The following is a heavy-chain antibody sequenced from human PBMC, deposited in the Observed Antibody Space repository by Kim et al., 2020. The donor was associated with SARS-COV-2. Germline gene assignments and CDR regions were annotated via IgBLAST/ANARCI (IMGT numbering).Heavy chain of an antibody. D-gene: IGHD6-6*01. J-gene: IGHJ6*02. V-gene: IGHV4-61*01. CDR1: GGSVSSGSYY. CDR3: ARGAISGSSGGGYYYYGMDV. Sequence: SETLSLTCTVSGGSVSSGSYYWSWIRQPPGKGLEWIGYIYYSGSTNYNPSLKSRVTISVDTSKNQFSLKLSSVTAADTAVYYCARGAISGSSGGGYYYYGMDVWGQGTTVTVSS. CDR2: IYYSGST.